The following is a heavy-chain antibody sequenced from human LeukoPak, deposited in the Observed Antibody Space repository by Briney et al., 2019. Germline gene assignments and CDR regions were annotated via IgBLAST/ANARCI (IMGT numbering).Heavy chain of an antibody. D-gene: IGHD1/OR15-1a*01. CDR1: GFTVSSNF. CDR3: ARDGYGNNYMDV. J-gene: IGHJ6*03. CDR2: IYSGGTT. Sequence: GGSLTLSCAASGFTVSSNFMSWVRQAPGKGLEWVSVIYSGGTTYYADSVKGRFTISRDNSKNTLSLQMNSLRAEDTAVYYCARDGYGNNYMDVWGKGTTVTVSS. V-gene: IGHV3-53*01.